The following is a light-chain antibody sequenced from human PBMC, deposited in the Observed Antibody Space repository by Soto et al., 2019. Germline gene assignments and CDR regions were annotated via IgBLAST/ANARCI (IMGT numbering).Light chain of an antibody. V-gene: IGKV1-39*01. Sequence: DIQMTQSPSSLSASVGDTVTITCRASQSIRTYLNWYQQKPGKAPELLIYAASTLQSGVPSRFSGSGSGTDLTLTISSLQPEDFATYYCQQSYSTPITFGGGTKVEIK. J-gene: IGKJ4*01. CDR3: QQSYSTPIT. CDR2: AAS. CDR1: QSIRTY.